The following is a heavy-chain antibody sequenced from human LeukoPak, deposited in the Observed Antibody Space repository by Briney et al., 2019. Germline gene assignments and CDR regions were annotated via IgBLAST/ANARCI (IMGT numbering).Heavy chain of an antibody. J-gene: IGHJ5*02. CDR2: IIPIFGTA. CDR1: GGTFSSYA. Sequence: SVKVSCKASGGTFSSYAISWVRQAPGQGLEWMGVIIPIFGTANYAQKFQGRVTITTDESTSTAYMELSSLRSGDTAVYYCARDLYYDFWSGPNNRFDPWGQGTLVTVSS. CDR3: ARDLYYDFWSGPNNRFDP. V-gene: IGHV1-69*05. D-gene: IGHD3-3*01.